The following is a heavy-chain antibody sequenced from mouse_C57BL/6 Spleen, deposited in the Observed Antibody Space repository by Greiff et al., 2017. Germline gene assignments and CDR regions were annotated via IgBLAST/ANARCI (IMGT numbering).Heavy chain of an antibody. CDR3: ARKHGPYAMDY. V-gene: IGHV3-6*01. J-gene: IGHJ4*01. CDR2: ISYDGSN. Sequence: EVQLVESGPGLVKPSQSLSLTCSVTGYSITSGYYWNWIRQFPGNKLEWMGYISYDGSNNYNPSLKNRISITRDTSKNQFFLKLNSVTTEDTATYYCARKHGPYAMDYWGQGTSVTVSS. CDR1: GYSITSGYY.